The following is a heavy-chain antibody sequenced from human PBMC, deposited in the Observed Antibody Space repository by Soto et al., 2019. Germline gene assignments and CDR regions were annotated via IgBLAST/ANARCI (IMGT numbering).Heavy chain of an antibody. Sequence: GASVKVSCKASGYTFTSYAMHCVRQAPGQRLEWMGWINAGNGNTKYSQKFQGRVTITRDTSASTAYMELSSLRSEDTAVYYCASRAPPGGNYYGSGTPFYYYGMDVWGQGTTVTVSS. D-gene: IGHD3-10*01. CDR2: INAGNGNT. CDR1: GYTFTSYA. V-gene: IGHV1-3*01. CDR3: ASRAPPGGNYYGSGTPFYYYGMDV. J-gene: IGHJ6*02.